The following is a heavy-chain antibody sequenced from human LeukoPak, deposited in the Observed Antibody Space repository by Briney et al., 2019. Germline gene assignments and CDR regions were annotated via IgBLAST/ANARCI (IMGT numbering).Heavy chain of an antibody. Sequence: GGSLTLSCAASGFTFSSYEMNWVGQAPAKGLEWLSYISSSCSTIYYADSVKGRFTISRDNAKNSLYLQMNSLRAEDTAVYYCARDGGPGYSSSWYLYWGQGTLVTVSS. CDR3: ARDGGPGYSSSWYLY. D-gene: IGHD6-13*01. CDR2: ISSSCSTI. J-gene: IGHJ4*02. CDR1: GFTFSSYE. V-gene: IGHV3-48*03.